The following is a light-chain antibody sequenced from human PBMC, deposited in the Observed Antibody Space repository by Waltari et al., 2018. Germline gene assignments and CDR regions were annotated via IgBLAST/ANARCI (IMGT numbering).Light chain of an antibody. CDR2: KIS. V-gene: IGKV2-24*01. CDR3: QQYRSDSPT. Sequence: DIVMTQTPLSSPVTLGQPASISCRSSQSLVHSDGNTYLSWLQQRPGQPPRLLIYKISNRFSGVPDRFSGSGSGTEFTLSITSLQPDDFATYYCQQYRSDSPTFGQGTKVEMK. J-gene: IGKJ1*01. CDR1: QSLVHSDGNTY.